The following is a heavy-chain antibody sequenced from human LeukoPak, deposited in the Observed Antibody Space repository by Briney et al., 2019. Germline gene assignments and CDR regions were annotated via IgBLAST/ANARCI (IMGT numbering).Heavy chain of an antibody. CDR2: ISWNSVSI. Sequence: PGGSLRLSCATSGFTFDDYAMHWVRQAPGKGLEWVSGISWNSVSIDYADSVKGRFTISRDNAKNSLYLQRNSLRDEDTALYYCAKDIKWRSWRYFDYWGQGTLVTVSS. V-gene: IGHV3-9*01. CDR3: AKDIKWRSWRYFDY. J-gene: IGHJ4*02. D-gene: IGHD6-13*01. CDR1: GFTFDDYA.